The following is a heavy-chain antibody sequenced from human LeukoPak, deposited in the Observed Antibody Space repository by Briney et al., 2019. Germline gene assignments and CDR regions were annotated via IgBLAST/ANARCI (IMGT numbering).Heavy chain of an antibody. CDR2: ISAYNGNT. Sequence: GASVKVSCKASGYTFTSYGISWVRQAPGQGLEWMGWISAYNGNTNYAQKLQGRVTMTTDTSTSTAYMELRSLRSDDTAVYYCARDPDTAMVSLLYYYYGMDVWGHGTTVTVSS. V-gene: IGHV1-18*01. CDR1: GYTFTSYG. CDR3: ARDPDTAMVSLLYYYYGMDV. J-gene: IGHJ6*02. D-gene: IGHD5-18*01.